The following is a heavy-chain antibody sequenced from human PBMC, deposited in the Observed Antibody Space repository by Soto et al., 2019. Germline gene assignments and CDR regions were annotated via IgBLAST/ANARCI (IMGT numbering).Heavy chain of an antibody. CDR3: AKSTRPSAAEIQTVFDH. J-gene: IGHJ5*02. CDR1: GFTFSNFA. D-gene: IGHD4-17*01. CDR2: INGTDDYT. Sequence: PGGSLRLSCAASGFTFSNFAMTWVRQAPGAGLEWVSSINGTDDYTYYADSVKGRFTISRDNARNTLFLHMNNLIADDTAMYYWAKSTRPSAAEIQTVFDHWGLGTLVTVSS. V-gene: IGHV3-23*01.